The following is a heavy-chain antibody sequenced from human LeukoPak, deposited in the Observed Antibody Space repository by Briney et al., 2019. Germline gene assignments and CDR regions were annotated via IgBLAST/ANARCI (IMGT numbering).Heavy chain of an antibody. J-gene: IGHJ4*02. CDR2: ISSSSSTI. CDR1: GFTFSSYS. V-gene: IGHV3-48*01. Sequence: PGGSLRLSCAASGFTFSSYSMNWVRQAPGKGLEWVSYISSSSSTIYYADSVKGRFTISRDNAKNSLYLQMNSLRAEDTAVYYCARATYDSSGPIGFWGQGTLVTVSS. D-gene: IGHD3-22*01. CDR3: ARATYDSSGPIGF.